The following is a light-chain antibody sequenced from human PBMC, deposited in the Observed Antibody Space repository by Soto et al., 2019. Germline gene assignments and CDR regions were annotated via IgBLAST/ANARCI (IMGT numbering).Light chain of an antibody. CDR2: DAS. CDR3: QQYGSSGGIT. Sequence: DIQMTQSPSTLSASVGDRVTITCRCSQIINTWLAWYQQKPGKAPKLLISDASSLKSGIPDRFSGSGSGTDFTLTITRLEPEDSAMYYCQQYGSSGGITFGHGTRLEIK. CDR1: QIINTW. V-gene: IGKV1-5*01. J-gene: IGKJ5*01.